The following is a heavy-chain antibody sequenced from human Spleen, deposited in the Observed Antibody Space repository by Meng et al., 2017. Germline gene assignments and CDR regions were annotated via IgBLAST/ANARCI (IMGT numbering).Heavy chain of an antibody. Sequence: QVQLVQSGAEVKNPGAPVRVSCKASGYTFTNYGISWVRQAPGQGLEWMGWISDYNGDKKYDTKYAQKFQGRVTLTTDTSTSTAYMELGSLRSDDTAVFYCVRKGYVIDYWGQGTLVTVSS. CDR1: GYTFTNYG. J-gene: IGHJ4*02. D-gene: IGHD3-16*01. CDR3: VRKGYVIDY. V-gene: IGHV1-18*01. CDR2: ISDYNGDKKYDT.